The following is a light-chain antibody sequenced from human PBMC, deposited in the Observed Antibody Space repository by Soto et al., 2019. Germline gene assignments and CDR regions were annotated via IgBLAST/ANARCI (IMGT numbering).Light chain of an antibody. CDR3: QQRSNWPPT. CDR1: QSVSSY. Sequence: EIVLTQSPATLSLSPGERATLYCRASQSVSSYLAWYQQKTGQAPRLLIYDASNRATGIPARFSGSGSGTDFTLTISRLEPEDFEVYYCQQRSNWPPTFGGGTKVDIK. CDR2: DAS. J-gene: IGKJ4*01. V-gene: IGKV3-11*01.